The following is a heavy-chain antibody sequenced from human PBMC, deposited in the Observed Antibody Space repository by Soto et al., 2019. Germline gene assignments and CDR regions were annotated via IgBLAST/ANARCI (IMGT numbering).Heavy chain of an antibody. Sequence: PGGSLRLSCSASGFTFSIYAMHWVRQAPGKGVEYVSGISNKYYADSVKGRFTISRDNSKNTLYLQMNSLRAEDTAVYYCAKDPGGQFRYFEYWGQGTLVTVSS. D-gene: IGHD2-8*02. CDR3: AKDPGGQFRYFEY. J-gene: IGHJ4*02. CDR1: GFTFSIYA. CDR2: ISNK. V-gene: IGHV3-64*04.